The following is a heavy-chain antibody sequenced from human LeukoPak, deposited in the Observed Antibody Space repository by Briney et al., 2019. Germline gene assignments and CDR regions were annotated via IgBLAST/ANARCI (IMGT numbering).Heavy chain of an antibody. CDR3: ARSDGYGLVGI. V-gene: IGHV4-39*07. D-gene: IGHD3-10*01. CDR2: IYGSGRT. J-gene: IGHJ3*02. CDR1: GASISSGSNY. Sequence: SETLSLTCSVSGASISSGSNYWGWHRQPPGKKLEGIGSIYGSGRTYDNPSLKSRVIIVIDTPKNHFSLTLSSVTAADTAVYYCARSDGYGLVGIWGQGTMVTVSS.